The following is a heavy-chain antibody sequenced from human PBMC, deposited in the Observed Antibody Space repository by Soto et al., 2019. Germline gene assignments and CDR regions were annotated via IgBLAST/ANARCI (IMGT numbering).Heavy chain of an antibody. J-gene: IGHJ6*03. Sequence: SETPSLTCAVYGGSFSGYYWSWIRQPPGKGLEWIGEINHSGSTNYNPSLKSRVTISVDTSKNQFSLKLSSVTAADTAVYYCARTGYCSGGSCHTPYYYYYMDVWGKGTTVTVSS. V-gene: IGHV4-34*01. D-gene: IGHD2-15*01. CDR2: INHSGST. CDR3: ARTGYCSGGSCHTPYYYYYMDV. CDR1: GGSFSGYY.